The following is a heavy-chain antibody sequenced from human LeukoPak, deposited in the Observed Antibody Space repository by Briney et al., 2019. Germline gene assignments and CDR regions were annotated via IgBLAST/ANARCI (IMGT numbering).Heavy chain of an antibody. J-gene: IGHJ4*02. D-gene: IGHD3-10*01. CDR2: IYYSGST. CDR1: GGSISSSSYY. CDR3: ARLRYGSGSYYSVPYYFDY. Sequence: SETLSLTCTVSGGSISSSSYYWGWIRQPSGKGLEWIGSIYYSGSTYYIPSLKSRVTISIDTSKNQFSLKLSSVTAADTAVYYCARLRYGSGSYYSVPYYFDYWGQGTLVTVSS. V-gene: IGHV4-39*01.